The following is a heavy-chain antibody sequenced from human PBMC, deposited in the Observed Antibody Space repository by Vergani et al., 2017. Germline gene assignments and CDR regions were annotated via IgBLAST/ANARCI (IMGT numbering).Heavy chain of an antibody. J-gene: IGHJ5*02. CDR2: IYYSGST. CDR3: ARHEDYDFCIDP. CDR1: GGSISSSSYY. Sequence: QLQLQESGPGLVKPSETLSLTCTVSGGSISSSSYYWGWIRQPPGKGLEWIGSIYYSGSTYYNPSLKSRVTISVDTSKNQFSLKLSSVTAADTAVYYCARHEDYDFCIDPWGQGTLVTVSS. D-gene: IGHD3-3*01. V-gene: IGHV4-39*01.